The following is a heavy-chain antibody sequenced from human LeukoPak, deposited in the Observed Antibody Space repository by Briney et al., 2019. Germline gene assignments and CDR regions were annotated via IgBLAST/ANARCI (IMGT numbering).Heavy chain of an antibody. D-gene: IGHD2-21*01. CDR3: ATLEIGDYYFDY. CDR1: GXSISSRPYY. V-gene: IGHV4-39*01. Sequence: SETLSLTCTVSGXSISSRPYYWGWVRQPPRKGLEWIGSISYSGSIHYNPSLKSRVTISVDTSKNHFSLRLSSVTAADTAVYYCATLEIGDYYFDYWGQGTLVTVSS. J-gene: IGHJ4*02. CDR2: ISYSGSI.